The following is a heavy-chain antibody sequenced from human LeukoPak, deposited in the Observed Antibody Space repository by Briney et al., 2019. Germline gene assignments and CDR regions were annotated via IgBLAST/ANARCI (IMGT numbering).Heavy chain of an antibody. J-gene: IGHJ4*02. Sequence: PGGSLRLSCAASGLTFDDYGMSWVRQAPGKGLEWVSSISSSSSYIYYADSVKGRFTISRDNAKNSLYLQMNSLRAEDTAVYYCAKDDWFGEFFYWGQGTLVTVSS. CDR2: ISSSSSYI. V-gene: IGHV3-21*04. CDR1: GLTFDDYG. CDR3: AKDDWFGEFFY. D-gene: IGHD3-10*01.